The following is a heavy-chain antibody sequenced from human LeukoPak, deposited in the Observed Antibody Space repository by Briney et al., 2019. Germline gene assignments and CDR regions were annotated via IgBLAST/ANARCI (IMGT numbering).Heavy chain of an antibody. CDR2: IWYDGSNK. D-gene: IGHD3-10*01. Sequence: GRSLRLSCAASGFTFSSYGMHWARQAPGKGLEWVAVIWYDGSNKYYADSVKGRFTISRDNSKNTLYLQMNSLRAEDTAVYYCARDMDGSGSYSIDYWGQGTLVTVSS. CDR1: GFTFSSYG. V-gene: IGHV3-33*01. CDR3: ARDMDGSGSYSIDY. J-gene: IGHJ4*02.